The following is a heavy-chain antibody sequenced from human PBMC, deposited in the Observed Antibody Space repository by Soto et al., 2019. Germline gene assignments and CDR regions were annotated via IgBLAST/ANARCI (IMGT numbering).Heavy chain of an antibody. CDR3: ARDRSFFLAAAADDAFDI. J-gene: IGHJ3*02. CDR2: IYSGGST. Sequence: GGSLRLSCAASGFTVSSNYMSWVRQAPGKGLEWVSVIYSGGSTYYADSVKGRFTISRDNSKNTLYLQMNSLRAEDTAVYYCARDRSFFLAAAADDAFDIWGQGTMVTVSS. V-gene: IGHV3-53*01. CDR1: GFTVSSNY. D-gene: IGHD6-13*01.